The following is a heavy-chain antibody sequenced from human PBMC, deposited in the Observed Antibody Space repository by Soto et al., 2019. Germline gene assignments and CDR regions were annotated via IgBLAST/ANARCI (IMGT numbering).Heavy chain of an antibody. CDR3: ARDSRTLAATTFYYYYYYMDV. Sequence: ASVKVSCKASGYTFTGYYMHWVRQAPGQGLEWMGWINPNSGGTNYAQKFQGWVTMTRDTSISTAYMELSRLRSDDTAVYYCARDSRTLAATTFYYYYYYMDVSGKGTTVTVSS. J-gene: IGHJ6*03. D-gene: IGHD5-12*01. V-gene: IGHV1-2*04. CDR1: GYTFTGYY. CDR2: INPNSGGT.